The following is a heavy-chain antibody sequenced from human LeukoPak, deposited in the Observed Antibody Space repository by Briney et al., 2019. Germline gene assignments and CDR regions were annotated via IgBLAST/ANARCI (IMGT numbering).Heavy chain of an antibody. J-gene: IGHJ6*02. CDR2: IITILGIA. D-gene: IGHD6-6*01. Sequence: SVKVSCKASGGTFSSYAISWVRQAPGQGLEWMGRIITILGIANYAQKFQGRVTITADKSTSTAYMELSSLRSEDTAVYYCASCTPYSSSSSYYYGMDVWGQGTTVTVSS. CDR3: ASCTPYSSSSSYYYGMDV. V-gene: IGHV1-69*04. CDR1: GGTFSSYA.